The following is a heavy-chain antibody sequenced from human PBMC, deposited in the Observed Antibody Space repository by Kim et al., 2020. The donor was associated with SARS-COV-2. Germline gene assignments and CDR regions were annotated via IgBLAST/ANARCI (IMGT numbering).Heavy chain of an antibody. Sequence: SETLSLTCTVSGGSISSYYWSWIRQPPGKGLEWIGYIYYSGSTNYNPSLKSRVTISVDTSKNQFSLKLSSVTAADTAVYYCAGGYDYDFDYWGQGTLVTV. CDR3: AGGYDYDFDY. CDR1: GGSISSYY. D-gene: IGHD5-12*01. CDR2: IYYSGST. J-gene: IGHJ4*02. V-gene: IGHV4-59*13.